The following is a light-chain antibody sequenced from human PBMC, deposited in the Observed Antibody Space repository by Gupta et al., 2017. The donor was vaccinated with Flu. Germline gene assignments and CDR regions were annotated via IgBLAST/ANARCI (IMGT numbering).Light chain of an antibody. J-gene: IGKJ2*03. Sequence: EIVCTLSPAPLSLSTGERANISCSASQSVRSYIAWYHQKPDQAHRLLIYDASNRATGNPAGFSGSRSRTDFTLTIRSLRPEDVAVYYCQQRSNWPPLYSFGQGTKLEIK. CDR1: QSVRSY. CDR2: DAS. CDR3: QQRSNWPPLYS. V-gene: IGKV3-11*01.